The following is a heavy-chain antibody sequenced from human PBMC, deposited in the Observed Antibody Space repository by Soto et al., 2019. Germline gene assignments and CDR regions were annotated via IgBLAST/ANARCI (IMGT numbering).Heavy chain of an antibody. CDR2: ISYDGSNK. V-gene: IGHV3-30-3*01. CDR3: ASGIAAAGGSYYYYGMDV. D-gene: IGHD6-13*01. CDR1: GFTFSSYA. J-gene: IGHJ6*02. Sequence: QVQLVESGGGVVQPGRSLRLSCAASGFTFSSYAMHWVRQAPGKGLEWVAVISYDGSNKYYADSVKGRFTISRDNSTNRLYLQMNSLRAEDTAVYYCASGIAAAGGSYYYYGMDVCGQGTTVTVSS.